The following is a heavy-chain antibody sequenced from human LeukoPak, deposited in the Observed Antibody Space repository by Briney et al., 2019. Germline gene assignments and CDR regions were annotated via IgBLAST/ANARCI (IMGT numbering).Heavy chain of an antibody. CDR3: AKAGAYSNGYHEYPNYVDY. V-gene: IGHV1-46*01. CDR2: INPSGGST. J-gene: IGHJ4*02. CDR1: GYTFTSYY. Sequence: GASVKVSCKASGYTFTSYYMHWVRQAPGQGPEWMGIINPSGGSTSYAQKFQGRVTMTRDTSTSTVYMELSSLRSEDTAIYYCAKAGAYSNGYHEYPNYVDYWGQGTLVTVSS. D-gene: IGHD3-22*01.